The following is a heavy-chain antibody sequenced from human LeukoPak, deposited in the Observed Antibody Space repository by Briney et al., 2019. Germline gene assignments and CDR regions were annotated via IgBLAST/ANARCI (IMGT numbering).Heavy chain of an antibody. CDR2: INPKSGGT. V-gene: IGHV1-2*02. CDR1: ADTFTAYY. Sequence: GASVKVSCKASADTFTAYYMHWVRQAPGQGLEWMGWINPKSGGTNYAQKFQGRVTMTRDTSISTAYMELSRLRSDDTAVYYCARDWEYYDILTGYYNRRFDYWGQGTLVTVSS. J-gene: IGHJ4*02. D-gene: IGHD3-9*01. CDR3: ARDWEYYDILTGYYNRRFDY.